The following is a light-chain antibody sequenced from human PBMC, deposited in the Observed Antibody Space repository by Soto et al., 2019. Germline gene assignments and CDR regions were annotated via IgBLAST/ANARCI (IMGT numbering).Light chain of an antibody. V-gene: IGKV3-20*01. Sequence: EIVMTQSPATLSVSPGERATLSCRASQSVANDLAWYQHKPGQAPRLLIYGASSRATGIPDRFSGSGSGTDFTLTISGLEPEDVAVYYCQQYEAGVTFGQGTKVDIK. J-gene: IGKJ1*01. CDR2: GAS. CDR1: QSVAND. CDR3: QQYEAGVT.